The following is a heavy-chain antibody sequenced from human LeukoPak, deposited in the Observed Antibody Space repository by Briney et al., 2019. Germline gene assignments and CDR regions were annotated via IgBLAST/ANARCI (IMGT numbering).Heavy chain of an antibody. D-gene: IGHD3-22*01. V-gene: IGHV4-39*01. CDR3: ARLGGYYDPPGY. CDR1: GGSISSSTYY. CDR2: ILHSGST. Sequence: SETLSLTCTVSGGSISSSTYYWAWIRQPPGKGLEWIATILHSGSTYYKPSLRSGVTISVDTSRNQFSLKLSSVTVADTAVYYCARLGGYYDPPGYWGQGTLVTVSS. J-gene: IGHJ4*02.